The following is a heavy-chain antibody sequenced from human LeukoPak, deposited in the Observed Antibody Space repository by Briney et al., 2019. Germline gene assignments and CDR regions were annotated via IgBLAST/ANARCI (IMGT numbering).Heavy chain of an antibody. D-gene: IGHD6-13*01. CDR1: GFTFSSYD. Sequence: GGSLRLSCAASGFTFSSYDMHWVRQAPGKGLEWVAVISYDGSNKYYADSVKGRFTISRDNSKNTLYLQMNSLRAEDTAVYYCARDPYSSSWLDYWGQGTLVTVSS. CDR3: ARDPYSSSWLDY. V-gene: IGHV3-30*04. CDR2: ISYDGSNK. J-gene: IGHJ4*02.